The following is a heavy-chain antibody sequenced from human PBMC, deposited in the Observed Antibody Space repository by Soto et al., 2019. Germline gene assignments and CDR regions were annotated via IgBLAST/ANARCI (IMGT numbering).Heavy chain of an antibody. V-gene: IGHV4-34*01. Sequence: RLLLGKEMEGIGEINHSGSTKYNPSLKSRVTISVDTSKNQFSLKLSSVTAADTAVYYCPIPFGDPYFDYWGQVTPVTVS. J-gene: IGHJ4*02. CDR2: INHSGST. D-gene: IGHD3-10*01. CDR3: PIPFGDPYFDY.